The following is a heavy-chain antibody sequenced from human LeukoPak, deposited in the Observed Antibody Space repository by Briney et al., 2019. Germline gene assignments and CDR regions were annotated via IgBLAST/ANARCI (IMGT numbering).Heavy chain of an antibody. J-gene: IGHJ4*02. CDR2: IYHSGST. D-gene: IGHD6-13*01. CDR3: ARQGIAAVQSDY. V-gene: IGHV4-38-2*01. Sequence: PSETLSLTCAVSGYSISSGYYWGWIRQPPGKGLEWIGSIYHSGSTYYNPSLKSRVTISVDTSKNQFSLKLSSVTAADTAVYYCARQGIAAVQSDYWGQGTLVTVSS. CDR1: GYSISSGYY.